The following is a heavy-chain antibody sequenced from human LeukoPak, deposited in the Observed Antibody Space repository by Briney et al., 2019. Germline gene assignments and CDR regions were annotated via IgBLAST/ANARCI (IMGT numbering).Heavy chain of an antibody. V-gene: IGHV3-30-3*01. D-gene: IGHD6-19*01. CDR1: GFTFSSYA. J-gene: IGHJ4*02. CDR3: AKGFSSGWYPFDY. Sequence: GGSLRLSCAASGFTFSSYAMHWVRQAPGKGLEWVAVISYDGSNKYYADSVKGRFTISRDNSKNTLYLQMNSLRAEDTAVYYCAKGFSSGWYPFDYWGQGTLVTVSS. CDR2: ISYDGSNK.